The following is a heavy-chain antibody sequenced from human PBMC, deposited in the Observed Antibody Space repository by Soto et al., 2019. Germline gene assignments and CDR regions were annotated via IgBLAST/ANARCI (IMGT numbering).Heavy chain of an antibody. Sequence: EVQLVESGGGLVKPGGSLRLSCAASGFTFSSYSMNWVRQAPGKGLEWVSSISSSSSYIYYADSVKGRFTISRDNAKNSLYLQMNSLRAEDTAVYYCARGLGYYDSSGLTYYFDYWGQGTLVTVSS. CDR2: ISSSSSYI. CDR3: ARGLGYYDSSGLTYYFDY. V-gene: IGHV3-21*01. CDR1: GFTFSSYS. D-gene: IGHD3-22*01. J-gene: IGHJ4*02.